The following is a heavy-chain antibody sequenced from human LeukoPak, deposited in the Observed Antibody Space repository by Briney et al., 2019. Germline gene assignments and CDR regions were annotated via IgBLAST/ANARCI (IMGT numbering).Heavy chain of an antibody. CDR3: ARVKRDPYSSILY. V-gene: IGHV4-39*01. CDR2: IYYSGST. Sequence: KPSETLSLTCTASGGSISSSAYYWGWIRQPPGKGLEWIGSIYYSGSTYYTPSLKSRVTISVDTSKNQFSLKLSSVTAADTAVYYCARVKRDPYSSILYWGQGTLVTVSS. CDR1: GGSISSSAYY. D-gene: IGHD6-13*01. J-gene: IGHJ4*02.